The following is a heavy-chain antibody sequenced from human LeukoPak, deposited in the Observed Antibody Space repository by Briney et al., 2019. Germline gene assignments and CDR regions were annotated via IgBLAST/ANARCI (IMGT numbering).Heavy chain of an antibody. Sequence: GGSLRLSCAASGFTFSSYAMSWIRQAPGKGREWVSYISSSGSIYYADSVKGRFTISRDNAKNSLYLQMNSLRAEDTAVYYCARDKFGAAGNLFDYWGQGTLVTVSS. V-gene: IGHV3-11*04. CDR1: GFTFSSYA. CDR2: ISSSGSI. CDR3: ARDKFGAAGNLFDY. J-gene: IGHJ4*02. D-gene: IGHD6-13*01.